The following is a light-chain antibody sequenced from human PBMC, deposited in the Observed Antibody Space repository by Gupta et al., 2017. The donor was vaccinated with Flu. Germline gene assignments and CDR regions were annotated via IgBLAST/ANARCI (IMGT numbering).Light chain of an antibody. J-gene: IGLJ2*01. CDR1: TSNIGRNS. CDR2: SNI. V-gene: IGLV1-44*01. CDR3: ATWDDSLNAFV. Sequence: VTISCSGTTSNIGRNSVYWYQQCTGPAPNLLIYSNILRPSGVPDRFSGSGSATSASLAISGLQAEDEADYFCATWDDSLNAFVFGGGTKLTVL.